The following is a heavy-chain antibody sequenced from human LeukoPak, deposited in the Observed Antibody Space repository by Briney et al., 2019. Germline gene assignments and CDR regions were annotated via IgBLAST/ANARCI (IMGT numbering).Heavy chain of an antibody. Sequence: SVKVSCKASGGTFSSYAISWVRQAPGQGLEWMGGIIPIFGTANYAQKFQGRVTITTDESTSTAYMELSSLRSDDTAVYYCARDLGYCNSTSCYPRPGYWGQGTLVTVSS. CDR3: ARDLGYCNSTSCYPRPGY. V-gene: IGHV1-69*05. J-gene: IGHJ4*02. CDR1: GGTFSSYA. D-gene: IGHD2-2*01. CDR2: IIPIFGTA.